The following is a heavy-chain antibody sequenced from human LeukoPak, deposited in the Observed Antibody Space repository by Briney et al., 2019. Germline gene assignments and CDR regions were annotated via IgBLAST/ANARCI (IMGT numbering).Heavy chain of an antibody. V-gene: IGHV3-74*01. D-gene: IGHD2-21*02. CDR2: LKGDGSEA. CDR1: GFTFRSHA. Sequence: GGSLRLSCSASGFTFRSHAMHWVRQAPGEGLVWVSRLKGDGSEASYADSVKGRFTISRDNAKNTLYLQMSSLRAEDTAVYYCARDGFKGPVTAYLDYWGQGAPVTVSS. J-gene: IGHJ4*02. CDR3: ARDGFKGPVTAYLDY.